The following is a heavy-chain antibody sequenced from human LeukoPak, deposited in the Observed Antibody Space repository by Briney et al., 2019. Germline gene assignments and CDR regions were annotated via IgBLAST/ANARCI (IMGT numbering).Heavy chain of an antibody. D-gene: IGHD4-23*01. Sequence: SETLSLTCTVSGGSISSSSYYWGWIRQPPGRGLEWIGSIYYSGSTYYNPSLKSRVTISVDTSKNQFSLKLSSVTAADTAVYYCASSDPTTVATFDYWGQGTLVTVSS. V-gene: IGHV4-39*07. CDR2: IYYSGST. CDR1: GGSISSSSYY. CDR3: ASSDPTTVATFDY. J-gene: IGHJ4*02.